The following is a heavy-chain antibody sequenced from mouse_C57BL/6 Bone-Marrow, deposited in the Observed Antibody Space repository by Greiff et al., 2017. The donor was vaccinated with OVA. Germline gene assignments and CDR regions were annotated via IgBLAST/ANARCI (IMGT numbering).Heavy chain of an antibody. CDR3: ARSRDYDGPYYYAMDY. Sequence: EVMLVESGPGLAKPSQTLSLTCSVTGYSITSDYWNWIRKFPGNKLEYMGYISYSGSTYYNPSLKSRISITRDTSKNQYYLQLNSVTTEDTATYYCARSRDYDGPYYYAMDYWGQGTSVTVSS. CDR1: GYSITSDY. D-gene: IGHD2-3*01. V-gene: IGHV3-8*01. J-gene: IGHJ4*01. CDR2: ISYSGST.